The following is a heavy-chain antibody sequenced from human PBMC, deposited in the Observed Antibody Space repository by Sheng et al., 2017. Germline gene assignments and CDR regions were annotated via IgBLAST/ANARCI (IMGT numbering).Heavy chain of an antibody. CDR2: IIPILGIA. CDR3: ARAGPAATPGPYYYYMDV. Sequence: QVQLVQSGAEVKKPGSSVKVSCKASGGTFSSYTISWVRQAPGQGLEWMGRIIPILGIANYAQKFQGRVTITADKSTSTAYMELSSLRSEDTAVYYCARAGPAATPGPYYYYMDVWGKGTTVTVSS. V-gene: IGHV1-69*02. J-gene: IGHJ6*03. CDR1: GGTFSSYT. D-gene: IGHD2-2*01.